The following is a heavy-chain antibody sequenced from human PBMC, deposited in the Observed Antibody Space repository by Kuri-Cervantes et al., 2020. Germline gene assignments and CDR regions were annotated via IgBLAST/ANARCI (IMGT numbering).Heavy chain of an antibody. J-gene: IGHJ4*02. CDR2: ISGSGGNT. CDR1: RFTFSSYA. D-gene: IGHD5-12*01. V-gene: IGHV3-23*01. CDR3: AIDSGGYAEHY. Sequence: GGSLRLSCAASRFTFSSYAMNWVRQAPGKGLEWVSGISGSGGNTYYADSVKGRFTISRDNSKNTLYLQMNSLTAEDTAVYYCAIDSGGYAEHYWGQGTLVTVSS.